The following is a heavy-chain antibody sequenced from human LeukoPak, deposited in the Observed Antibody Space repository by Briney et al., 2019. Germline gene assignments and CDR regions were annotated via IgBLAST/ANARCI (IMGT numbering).Heavy chain of an antibody. V-gene: IGHV3-11*01. CDR1: GFTFKNAW. CDR2: ISSSGSTI. Sequence: NPGGSLRLSCEASGFTFKNAWMIWVRQAPGKGLEWVSYISSSGSTIYYADSVKGRFTISRDNAKNSLYLQMNSLRAEDTAVYYCAREGQRFGESSNQGGYWGQGTLVTVSS. J-gene: IGHJ4*02. D-gene: IGHD3-10*01. CDR3: AREGQRFGESSNQGGY.